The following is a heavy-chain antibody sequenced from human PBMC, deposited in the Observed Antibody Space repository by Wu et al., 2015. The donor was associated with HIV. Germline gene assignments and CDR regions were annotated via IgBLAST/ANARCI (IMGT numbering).Heavy chain of an antibody. CDR1: GYSFTAYY. D-gene: IGHD1-26*01. CDR3: ARGSILEMSTASFYYYVMDV. CDR2: LNPNTGGA. V-gene: IGHV1-2*02. J-gene: IGHJ6*02. Sequence: QVQLVQSGPEVKLPGASVRISCKTSGYSFTAYYLHWVRQAPGQGLEWMGRLNPNTGGADFAQKFRGRASMTRDTSINIAYMGLSSLRSDDTAVYYCARGSILEMSTASFYYYVMDVWGQGTTVTVSS.